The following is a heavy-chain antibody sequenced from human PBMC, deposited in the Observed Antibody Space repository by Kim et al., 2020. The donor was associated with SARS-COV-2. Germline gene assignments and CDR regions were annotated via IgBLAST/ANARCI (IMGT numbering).Heavy chain of an antibody. J-gene: IGHJ6*02. CDR3: ARDHCSGGSCYPATPYYYSYYGMDV. CDR2: INHSGST. V-gene: IGHV4-34*01. CDR1: GGSFSGYY. Sequence: SETLSLTCAVYGGSFSGYYWSWIRQPPGKGLEWIGEINHSGSTNYNPSLKSRVTISVDTSKNQFSLKLSSVTAADTAVYYCARDHCSGGSCYPATPYYYSYYGMDVWGQGTTVTVSS. D-gene: IGHD2-15*01.